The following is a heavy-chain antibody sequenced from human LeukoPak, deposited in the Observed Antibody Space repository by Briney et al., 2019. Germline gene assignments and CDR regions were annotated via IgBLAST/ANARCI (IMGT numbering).Heavy chain of an antibody. CDR1: GGSISSGSW. V-gene: IGHV4-4*02. J-gene: IGHJ6*02. D-gene: IGHD3-3*01. Sequence: PSGTLSLTCAVSGGSISSGSWWGWIRQPPGKGLEWIGEIHHRRSTNYNQSLKSRITLTVDKSKNQLSLRLTSVTAADTAVYYCARRYDFWSGYFGYYYGMDVWGQGTTVTVSS. CDR2: IHHRRST. CDR3: ARRYDFWSGYFGYYYGMDV.